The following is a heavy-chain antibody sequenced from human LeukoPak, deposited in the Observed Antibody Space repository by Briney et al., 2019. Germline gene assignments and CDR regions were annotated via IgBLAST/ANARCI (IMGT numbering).Heavy chain of an antibody. J-gene: IGHJ4*02. Sequence: PGGSLRLSCAASGFPFDDYGMTWVRQAPGKGLEWVSGINWNGGGTGYADSVKGRFTISRDNAKNSLYLQMNSLRAEDTALYYCASAGLTYGSGSYFVYWGPGTLVTVSS. CDR3: ASAGLTYGSGSYFVY. CDR1: GFPFDDYG. CDR2: INWNGGGT. V-gene: IGHV3-20*04. D-gene: IGHD3-10*01.